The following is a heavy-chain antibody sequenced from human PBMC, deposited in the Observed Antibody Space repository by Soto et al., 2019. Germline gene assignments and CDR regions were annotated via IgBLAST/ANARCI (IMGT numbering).Heavy chain of an antibody. D-gene: IGHD2-15*01. J-gene: IGHJ5*02. Sequence: QVQLQQWGAGLLKPSETLSLTCAVYGGSFSGYYWSWIRQPPGKGLEWIGEINHSGSTNYNPSLKSRVTISVHTSKNQFSLKLSSVTAADTAVYYCARAVGFDPWGQGTLVTVSS. V-gene: IGHV4-34*01. CDR2: INHSGST. CDR1: GGSFSGYY. CDR3: ARAVGFDP.